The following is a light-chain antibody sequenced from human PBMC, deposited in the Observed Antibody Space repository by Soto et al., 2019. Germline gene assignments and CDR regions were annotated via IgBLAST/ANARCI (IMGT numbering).Light chain of an antibody. J-gene: IGKJ1*01. CDR3: QQSYSTWT. V-gene: IGKV3-11*01. CDR1: ENVRTF. Sequence: EVVLTQSPATLSLSPGERATLSCRASENVRTFVDWYQQKPGQAPRLLIYGASNRATGIPARFSGSGSGTDFTLTISNLEPEDFATYYCQQSYSTWTFGQGTKVEIK. CDR2: GAS.